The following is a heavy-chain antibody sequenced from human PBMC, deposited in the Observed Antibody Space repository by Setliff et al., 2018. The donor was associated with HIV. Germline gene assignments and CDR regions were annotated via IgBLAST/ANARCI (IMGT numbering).Heavy chain of an antibody. D-gene: IGHD3-16*01. J-gene: IGHJ2*01. CDR3: ARAGGGGRWLHLSYWYFER. V-gene: IGHV4-59*01. Sequence: SSETLSLTCTVSGGSIRSYYWSWIRQPPGKGLEWIGYIYYSGSTNYNPSLKSRVTISVDTSKNQFSLKLSSVTAADTAVYYCARAGGGGRWLHLSYWYFERWGRGTLVTVSS. CDR1: GGSIRSYY. CDR2: IYYSGST.